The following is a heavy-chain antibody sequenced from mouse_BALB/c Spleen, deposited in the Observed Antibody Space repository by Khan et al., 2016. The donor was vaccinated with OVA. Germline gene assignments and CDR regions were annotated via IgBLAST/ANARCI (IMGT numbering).Heavy chain of an antibody. CDR1: GYTFTTYT. J-gene: IGHJ3*01. V-gene: IGHV1-4*01. D-gene: IGHD2-14*01. CDR2: IIPTNDYA. CDR3: AREGAYYRSDGWFAY. Sequence: VQLQESGAELARPGASVKMSCKASGYTFTTYTIHWVKQGPGQGLEWIGYIIPTNDYANYNQKFKDRATLTADTSSSTAYMQLSSLTSEDSALYYCAREGAYYRSDGWFAYWGQGTLVTVSA.